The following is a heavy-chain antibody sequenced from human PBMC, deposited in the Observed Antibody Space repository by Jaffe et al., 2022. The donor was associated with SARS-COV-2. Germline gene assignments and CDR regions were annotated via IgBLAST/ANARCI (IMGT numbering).Heavy chain of an antibody. CDR3: ARAAGGYGRMDV. Sequence: EVQLVESGGGLVQPGGSLRLSCAASGFTFSSYEMNWVRQAPGKGLEWVSYISSSGSTIYYADSVKGRFTISRDNAKNSLYLQMNSLRAEDTAVYYCARAAGGYGRMDVWGQGTTVTVSS. CDR1: GFTFSSYE. J-gene: IGHJ6*02. V-gene: IGHV3-48*03. D-gene: IGHD5-12*01. CDR2: ISSSGSTI.